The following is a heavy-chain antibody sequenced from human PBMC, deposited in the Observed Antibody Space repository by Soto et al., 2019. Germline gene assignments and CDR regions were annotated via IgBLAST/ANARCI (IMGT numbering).Heavy chain of an antibody. J-gene: IGHJ5*02. CDR3: ASYDGPRTTRRFNP. Sequence: SQTLSLTCAISGDSVSSNSAAWNWIRQSPSRGLEWLGRTYYYRSKWYNDYSTSVKSRITINPDTSKNQFSLQLDSVTPEDTAVYYCASYDGPRTTRRFNPWGQGTLVTVAS. D-gene: IGHD3-16*01. CDR1: GDSVSSNSAA. CDR2: TYYYRSKWYN. V-gene: IGHV6-1*01.